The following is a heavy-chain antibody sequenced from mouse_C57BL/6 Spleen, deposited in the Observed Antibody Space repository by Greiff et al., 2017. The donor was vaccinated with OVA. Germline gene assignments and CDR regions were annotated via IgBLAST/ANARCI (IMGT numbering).Heavy chain of an antibody. CDR1: GFTFSDYY. V-gene: IGHV5-16*01. Sequence: EVKVVESEGGLVQPGSSMKLSCTASGFTFSDYYMAWVRQVPEKGLEWVANINYDGSSTYYLDSLKSRFIISRDSAKNILYLQMSSLKSEDTATYYCARDGGYYGYFDYWGQGTTLTVSS. CDR2: INYDGSST. CDR3: ARDGGYYGYFDY. J-gene: IGHJ2*01. D-gene: IGHD1-1*01.